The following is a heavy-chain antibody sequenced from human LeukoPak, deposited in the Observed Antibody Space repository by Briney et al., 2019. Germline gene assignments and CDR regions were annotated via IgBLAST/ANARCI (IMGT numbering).Heavy chain of an antibody. J-gene: IGHJ4*02. Sequence: GGSLRLSCAASGFNVSNNYMTWVRQAPGKGLEWVSLIYSSGSTYYADSVKGRFTISRDNSKNTLYLQVNSLRAEDTAVYYCARQYSSSCDFDYWGQGTLVTVSS. V-gene: IGHV3-53*01. CDR2: IYSSGST. CDR3: ARQYSSSCDFDY. CDR1: GFNVSNNY. D-gene: IGHD6-13*01.